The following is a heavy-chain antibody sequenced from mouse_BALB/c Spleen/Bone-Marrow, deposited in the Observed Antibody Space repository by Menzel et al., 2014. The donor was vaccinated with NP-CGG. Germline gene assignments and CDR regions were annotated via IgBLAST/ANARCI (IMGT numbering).Heavy chain of an antibody. J-gene: IGHJ4*01. D-gene: IGHD4-1*01. CDR1: GYTFTDYE. CDR3: ASWGYYAMDY. V-gene: IGHV1-15*01. Sequence: QVQLQQPGAELVRPGASVTQSCKASGYTFTDYEMHWVKQTPVHGLEWIGTLDPETGGTAYNQKFKDMATLTADKSSTTAYMELRSLTSEDSAVYYCASWGYYAMDYWGQGISVTVSA. CDR2: LDPETGGT.